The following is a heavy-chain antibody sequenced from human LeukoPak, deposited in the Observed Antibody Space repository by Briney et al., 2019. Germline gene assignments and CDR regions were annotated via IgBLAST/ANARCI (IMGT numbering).Heavy chain of an antibody. D-gene: IGHD3-3*01. Sequence: PSETLSLTCTVSGDSVNNYYWSWIRQPPGKGLEWIGYIYYSANTGTTNYSPSLKSRVTISVDASSNQLSLKVNSVTAADTAVYYCARDSEVEIFGGARSYCYYSMDVWGKGTTVTVSS. J-gene: IGHJ6*03. CDR3: ARDSEVEIFGGARSYCYYSMDV. CDR2: IYYSANTGTT. V-gene: IGHV4-59*02. CDR1: GDSVNNYY.